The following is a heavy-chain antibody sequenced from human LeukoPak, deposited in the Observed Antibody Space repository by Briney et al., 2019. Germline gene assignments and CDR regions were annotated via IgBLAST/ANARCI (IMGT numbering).Heavy chain of an antibody. J-gene: IGHJ6*03. Sequence: GVLRLSCAASGFTFTNYGMNWVRQPPGKGLEWVSSISSSGTSIDYADPVKGRFTVSRDSATNSLYLQMNSLRAEDTAVYYCARTAKDIVIVPASYYMDVWGKGTTVTVSS. D-gene: IGHD2-2*01. CDR2: ISSSGTSI. CDR3: ARTAKDIVIVPASYYMDV. CDR1: GFTFTNYG. V-gene: IGHV3-21*01.